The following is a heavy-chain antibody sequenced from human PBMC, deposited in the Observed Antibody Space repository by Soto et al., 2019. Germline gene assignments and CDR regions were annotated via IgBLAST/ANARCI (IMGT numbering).Heavy chain of an antibody. D-gene: IGHD3-22*01. CDR3: TTDVGGYDYYDSSGYYYYFDY. CDR2: IKSKTDGGTT. J-gene: IGHJ4*02. CDR1: GFTFSNAW. V-gene: IGHV3-15*01. Sequence: GGSLRLSCAASGFTFSNAWMSWVRQAPGKGLEWVGRIKSKTDGGTTDYAAPVKGRFTISRDDSKNTLYLQMNSLKTEDTAVYYCTTDVGGYDYYDSSGYYYYFDYWGQGTLVTVSS.